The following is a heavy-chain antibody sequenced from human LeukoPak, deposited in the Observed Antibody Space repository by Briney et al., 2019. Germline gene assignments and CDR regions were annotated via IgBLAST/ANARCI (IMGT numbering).Heavy chain of an antibody. V-gene: IGHV3-49*04. CDR2: IRSKAYGGTT. J-gene: IGHJ5*02. CDR3: TSGIVVVVAARRVWFDP. Sequence: GGSLRLSCTASGFTFGDYAMSWVRQAPGKGLEWVGFIRSKAYGGTTEYAASVKGRFTISRDDSKSIAYLQMNSLKTEDTAVYYCTSGIVVVVAARRVWFDPWGQGTLVTASS. D-gene: IGHD2-15*01. CDR1: GFTFGDYA.